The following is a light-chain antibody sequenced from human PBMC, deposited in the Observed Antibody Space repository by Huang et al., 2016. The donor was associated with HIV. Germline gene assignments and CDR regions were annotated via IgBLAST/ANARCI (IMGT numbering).Light chain of an antibody. CDR2: DAS. Sequence: EVVLTQSPATLSLSPGERATLSCRASQSVSSYLAWYHQKPGQAPRLLIYDASNRATGIPARCSGSGSGSDFTLTISSLEPEDFAIYYCQQRAIWPPITFGQGTRLDIK. J-gene: IGKJ5*01. CDR1: QSVSSY. CDR3: QQRAIWPPIT. V-gene: IGKV3-11*01.